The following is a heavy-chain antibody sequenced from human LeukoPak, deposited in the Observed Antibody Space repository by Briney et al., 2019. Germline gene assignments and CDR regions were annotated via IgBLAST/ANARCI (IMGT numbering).Heavy chain of an antibody. CDR2: INPYSGGI. Sequence: GASVKVSCKASGYTFTGFYIHWVRQAPGHGLEWMGWINPYSGGINYAQSFQGRVTLTRDTSISTAYMELSSLRSDDTAIYYCARDKALDIVGMTADYWGQGTLVTVSS. CDR1: GYTFTGFY. CDR3: ARDKALDIVGMTADY. J-gene: IGHJ4*02. D-gene: IGHD5-12*01. V-gene: IGHV1-2*02.